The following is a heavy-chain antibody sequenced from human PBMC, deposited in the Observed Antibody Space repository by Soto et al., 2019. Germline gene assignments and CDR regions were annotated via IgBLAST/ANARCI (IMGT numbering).Heavy chain of an antibody. CDR3: ARESHEILTGPPWVWYFDL. Sequence: QVQLQQWGAGPLRPLETLSLTCGVSGGSFSGYYWAWTLQSPGKGLEWIGEINDRGSINYNPSLKSRVSISVETSKNHYSLNLSSVTAADTAVYYCARESHEILTGPPWVWYFDLWGRGTLVTVSS. J-gene: IGHJ2*01. CDR1: GGSFSGYY. CDR2: INDRGSI. V-gene: IGHV4-34*01. D-gene: IGHD3-9*01.